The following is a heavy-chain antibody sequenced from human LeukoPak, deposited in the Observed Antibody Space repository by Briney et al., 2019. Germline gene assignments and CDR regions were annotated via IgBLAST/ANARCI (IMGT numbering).Heavy chain of an antibody. V-gene: IGHV1-18*01. D-gene: IGHD3-9*01. Sequence: ASVKVSCKASGYTFTSYGISWVRQAPGQGLEWMGWIGAYNGNTNYAQKLQGRVTMTTDTSTSTAYMELRSLRSDDTAVYYCAREGYFDWLLPNYYYYYGMDVWGQGTTVTVSS. CDR2: IGAYNGNT. CDR1: GYTFTSYG. CDR3: AREGYFDWLLPNYYYYYGMDV. J-gene: IGHJ6*02.